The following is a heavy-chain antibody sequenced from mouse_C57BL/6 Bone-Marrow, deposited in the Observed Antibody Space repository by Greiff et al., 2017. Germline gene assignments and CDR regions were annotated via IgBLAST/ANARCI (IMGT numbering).Heavy chain of an antibody. Sequence: QVQLQQPGAELVKPGASVKMSCKASGYTFTSYWITWVKQRPGQGLEWIGDIYPGSGSTNYNEKFKSKATLTVDTSSSTAYMQLSSLTSEDSAVYYGARAELYYSNCLWYFDVWGTGTTVTVSS. D-gene: IGHD2-5*01. CDR3: ARAELYYSNCLWYFDV. CDR1: GYTFTSYW. V-gene: IGHV1-55*01. J-gene: IGHJ1*03. CDR2: IYPGSGST.